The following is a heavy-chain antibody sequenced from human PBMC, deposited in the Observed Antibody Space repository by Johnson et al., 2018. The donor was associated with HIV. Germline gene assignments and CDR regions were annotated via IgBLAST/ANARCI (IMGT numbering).Heavy chain of an antibody. Sequence: QVQLVESGGGVIQPGRSLRLSCAASEFSVSGNYMTWVRQAPGKGLEWVSAIGTAGSNKSYADSVKGRFTISRDNSKDTLYLQMNSLRAEDTAVYYCAKAGGYDSSGRNDAFDIWGQGTMVTVSS. V-gene: IGHV3-30-3*01. CDR1: EFSVSGNY. D-gene: IGHD3-22*01. CDR3: AKAGGYDSSGRNDAFDI. J-gene: IGHJ3*02. CDR2: IGTAGSNK.